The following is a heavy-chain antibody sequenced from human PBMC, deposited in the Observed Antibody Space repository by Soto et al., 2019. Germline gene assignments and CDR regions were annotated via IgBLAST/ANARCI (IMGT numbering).Heavy chain of an antibody. J-gene: IGHJ4*02. CDR3: ERDRGQFLDY. V-gene: IGHV3-7*01. CDR2: IKQGGSEK. CDR1: GFSFFNFW. Sequence: EVQLVESGGGLVQPGGSLRLSCAASGFSFFNFWMSCVRQAPGKGLEWVANIKQGGSEKYYVDSVRGRFTISRDDAKNSVYLQMNSRRAEDTAVYYCERDRGQFLDYWGQGTLVTVSS. D-gene: IGHD3-10*01.